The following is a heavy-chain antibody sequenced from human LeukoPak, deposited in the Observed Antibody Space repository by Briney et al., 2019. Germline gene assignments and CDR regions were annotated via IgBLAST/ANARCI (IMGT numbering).Heavy chain of an antibody. CDR1: GYTFTGYY. Sequence: GSSVKVSCKASGYTFTGYYLHWVRQAPGQGLEWMGWINCNSGGTNYAQKLQGRVTMTRDTSISTAYMELSRLRFDDTAVYYCASGGAYYYDSSGYYWGMGDAFDIWGQGTMVTVSS. V-gene: IGHV1-2*02. D-gene: IGHD3-22*01. CDR2: INCNSGGT. CDR3: ASGGAYYYDSSGYYWGMGDAFDI. J-gene: IGHJ3*02.